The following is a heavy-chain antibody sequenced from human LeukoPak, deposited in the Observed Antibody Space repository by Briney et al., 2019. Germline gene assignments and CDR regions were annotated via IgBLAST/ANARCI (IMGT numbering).Heavy chain of an antibody. CDR1: GFTFSSYA. Sequence: PGGSLRLSCAASGFTFSSYAMRWVRQAPGKGLEWVSTSSGSGGSTYYAAPVKGRFTISRANSRNTPYLKMTSMSPQTPAIYYCAKVGHYDNSGYVDYWGQGTLVTVSS. V-gene: IGHV3-23*01. D-gene: IGHD3-22*01. CDR3: AKVGHYDNSGYVDY. CDR2: SSGSGGST. J-gene: IGHJ4*02.